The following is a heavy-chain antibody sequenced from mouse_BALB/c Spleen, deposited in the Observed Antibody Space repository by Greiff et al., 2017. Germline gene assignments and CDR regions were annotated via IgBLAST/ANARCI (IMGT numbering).Heavy chain of an antibody. D-gene: IGHD2-10*02. J-gene: IGHJ4*01. Sequence: LQQPGSELVRPGASVKLSCKASGYTFTSYWMHWVQQRPGQGLEWIGNIYPGSGSTNYAEKFKSMATLTVDTSTSTAYLQLSSLTSEDSAVYYCTRGGMRGYAMDYWGQGTSVTVSS. CDR1: GYTFTSYW. V-gene: IGHV1S22*01. CDR2: IYPGSGST. CDR3: TRGGMRGYAMDY.